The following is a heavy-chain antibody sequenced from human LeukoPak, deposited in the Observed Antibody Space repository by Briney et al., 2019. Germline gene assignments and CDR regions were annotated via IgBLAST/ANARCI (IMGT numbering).Heavy chain of an antibody. CDR1: GFTFSNYA. CDR3: AKDRRSSSLSWFDP. Sequence: GGSLRLSCAASGFTFSNYAMTWVRQAPGKGLQWVSVISGSGGSTHYADSVKGRFTISRDNSKNTLYLQMNSLRAEDTAVYYCAKDRRSSSLSWFDPWGQGTLVIVSS. CDR2: ISGSGGST. J-gene: IGHJ5*02. V-gene: IGHV3-23*01. D-gene: IGHD6-13*01.